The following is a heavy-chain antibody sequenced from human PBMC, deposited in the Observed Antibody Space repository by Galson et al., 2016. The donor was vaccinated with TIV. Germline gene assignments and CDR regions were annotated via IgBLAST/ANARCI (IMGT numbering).Heavy chain of an antibody. CDR3: AKCRNTAMDTYYYYYGLDV. V-gene: IGHV1-69*13. CDR2: IIPLFGEA. D-gene: IGHD5-18*01. CDR1: GGTFSSFV. J-gene: IGHJ6*02. Sequence: SVKVSCKASGGTFSSFVVTWVRQAPGQGLEWMGGIIPLFGEAHYAQKFQGRVTISADESTSTVYMELRSLRSGDTAVYHCAKCRNTAMDTYYYYYGLDVWGQGTTVTVSS.